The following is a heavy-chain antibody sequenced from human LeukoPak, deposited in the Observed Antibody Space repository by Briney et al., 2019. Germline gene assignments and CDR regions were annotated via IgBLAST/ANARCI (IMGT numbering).Heavy chain of an antibody. Sequence: TASETLSLTCTVSGGSISSYYWSWIRQPPGKGLEWIGYIYYSGSTNYNPSLKSRVTISVDTSKNQFSLKLSSVTATDTAVYYCASSGYSSSYNFDYWGQGTLVTVSS. J-gene: IGHJ4*02. CDR1: GGSISSYY. D-gene: IGHD6-13*01. V-gene: IGHV4-59*01. CDR3: ASSGYSSSYNFDY. CDR2: IYYSGST.